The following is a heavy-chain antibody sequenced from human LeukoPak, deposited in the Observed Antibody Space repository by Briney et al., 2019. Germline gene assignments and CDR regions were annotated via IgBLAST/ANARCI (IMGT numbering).Heavy chain of an antibody. J-gene: IGHJ6*02. D-gene: IGHD1-26*01. Sequence: PGGSLRLSCAASKFTFSSYGMHWVRQAPGKGLEWVAVIWYDGSNKYYADSVKGRFTISRDNSKNTLYLQMNSLRAEDTAVYYCARTGDSGSSYYYGMDVWGQGTTVTVSS. CDR2: IWYDGSNK. CDR1: KFTFSSYG. CDR3: ARTGDSGSSYYYGMDV. V-gene: IGHV3-33*01.